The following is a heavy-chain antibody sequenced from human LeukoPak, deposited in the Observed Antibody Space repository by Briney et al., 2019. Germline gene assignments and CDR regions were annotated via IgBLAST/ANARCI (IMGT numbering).Heavy chain of an antibody. CDR1: GFTISSYW. CDR2: INSDGSRT. Sequence: TGGSLRLSCSASGFTISSYWMHWVRQAPGKGLVWVSRINSDGSRTNYADSVKGRFAISRDNAKNTLYLQINSLRAEDTAVYYCARDLGSCTTTDCLNIWFDPWGQGTLVTVSS. J-gene: IGHJ5*02. V-gene: IGHV3-74*01. CDR3: ARDLGSCTTTDCLNIWFDP. D-gene: IGHD2-8*01.